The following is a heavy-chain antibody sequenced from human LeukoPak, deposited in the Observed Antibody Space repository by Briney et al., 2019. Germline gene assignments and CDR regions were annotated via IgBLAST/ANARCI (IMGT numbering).Heavy chain of an antibody. CDR3: AKDHLPSLYFGPIPRNSKSPPDY. Sequence: GGSLRLSCAASGFTFSTYGMHWVRQAPGKGLEWVALISYDGSKRYYAESVKGRFTISRDNTKNTVYLQMNSLRTEDTAVYFCAKDHLPSLYFGPIPRNSKSPPDYWGQGTLVTVSS. J-gene: IGHJ4*02. V-gene: IGHV3-30*18. CDR1: GFTFSTYG. CDR2: ISYDGSKR. D-gene: IGHD2/OR15-2a*01.